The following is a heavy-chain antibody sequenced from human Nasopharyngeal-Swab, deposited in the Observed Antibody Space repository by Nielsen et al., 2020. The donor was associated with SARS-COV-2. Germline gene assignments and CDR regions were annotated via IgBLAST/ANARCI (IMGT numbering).Heavy chain of an antibody. J-gene: IGHJ6*03. Sequence: GESLKISCAASGFTFSSYSMNWVRQAPGKGLEWVSYISSSSSTIYYADSVKGRFTISRDNAKNSLYLQMNSLRAEETPVYYCAKGALTDPFYYYYYMDVWGKGTTVTVSS. CDR2: ISSSSSTI. D-gene: IGHD1-14*01. CDR1: GFTFSSYS. CDR3: AKGALTDPFYYYYYMDV. V-gene: IGHV3-48*04.